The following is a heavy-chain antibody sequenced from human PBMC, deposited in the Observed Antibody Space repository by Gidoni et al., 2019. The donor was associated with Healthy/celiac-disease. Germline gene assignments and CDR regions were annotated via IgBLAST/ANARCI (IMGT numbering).Heavy chain of an antibody. Sequence: QVQLVQSGAAVKKTGASVKVSCKVSGYTLTELFMHWVRQAPGKGLEWMGGFDPEDGETIYAQKFQGRVTMTEDTSTDTAYMELSSLRSEDTAVYYCATAVAYYDSSGYYDYWGQGTLVTVSS. V-gene: IGHV1-24*01. CDR3: ATAVAYYDSSGYYDY. D-gene: IGHD3-22*01. J-gene: IGHJ4*02. CDR2: FDPEDGET. CDR1: GYTLTELF.